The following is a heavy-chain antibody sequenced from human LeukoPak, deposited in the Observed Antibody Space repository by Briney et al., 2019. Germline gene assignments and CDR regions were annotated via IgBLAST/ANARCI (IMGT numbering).Heavy chain of an antibody. V-gene: IGHV4-34*01. Sequence: SETLSLTCAVYGGSFSGYYWSWIRQPPGKGLEWIGEINHSGSTNYNPSLKSRVTISVDTSKNQFSLKLSSVTAADTAVYYCARENGRGVIPPYYDLWGQGTLVTVSS. CDR2: INHSGST. J-gene: IGHJ4*02. CDR1: GGSFSGYY. D-gene: IGHD3-10*01. CDR3: ARENGRGVIPPYYDL.